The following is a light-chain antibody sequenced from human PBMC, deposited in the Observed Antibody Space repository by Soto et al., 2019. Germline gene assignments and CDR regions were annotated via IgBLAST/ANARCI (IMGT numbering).Light chain of an antibody. V-gene: IGKV1-5*01. CDR3: QQYNNYWT. CDR2: DAS. CDR1: QSISSW. J-gene: IGKJ1*01. Sequence: DIPMTQSPSTLSASVGDRVTITCRASQSISSWLAWYQQKPGKAPKLLIYDASSLESGVPSRFSGSGSATEFTLSINSLQPDDVATYDCQQYNNYWTFGQGTRVEIK.